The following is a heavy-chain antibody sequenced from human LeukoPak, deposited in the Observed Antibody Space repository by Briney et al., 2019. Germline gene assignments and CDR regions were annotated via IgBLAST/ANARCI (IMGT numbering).Heavy chain of an antibody. V-gene: IGHV3-15*01. Sequence: PGGSLRLSCAASGFIFNKAWMNWVRQAPGKGPERVGRIKSKNDGGTTDYGSPVKGRFTISRDDSKNTLYLQMNSLITDDTAIYYCTPVMVEDRGFWGQGTLVTVSS. CDR2: IKSKNDGGTT. D-gene: IGHD2-15*01. CDR3: TPVMVEDRGF. J-gene: IGHJ4*02. CDR1: GFIFNKAW.